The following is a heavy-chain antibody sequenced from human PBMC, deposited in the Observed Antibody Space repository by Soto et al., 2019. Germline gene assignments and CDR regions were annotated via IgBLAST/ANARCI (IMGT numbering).Heavy chain of an antibody. CDR1: GGSVSSGSYY. Sequence: PSETLSLTCTVSGGSVSSGSYYWSWIRQPPGKGLEWIGYIYYSGSTNYNPSLKSRVTISVDTSKNQFSLKLSSVTAADTAVYYCARVFGELHYYYGMDVWGQGTTVTVSS. CDR2: IYYSGST. CDR3: ARVFGELHYYYGMDV. J-gene: IGHJ6*02. V-gene: IGHV4-61*01. D-gene: IGHD3-10*02.